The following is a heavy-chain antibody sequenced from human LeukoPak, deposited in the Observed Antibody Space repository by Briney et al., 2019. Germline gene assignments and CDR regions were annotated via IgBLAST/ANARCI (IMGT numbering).Heavy chain of an antibody. J-gene: IGHJ4*02. Sequence: ASVKVSCKASGYTFTGYYIHWVRQAPGQGLEWMGWINPNSGGTNYAQKFQGRVTMTRDTSISTAYMELSRLRSDDTAVYYCARALSMTYYGSGSYDYWGQGTLVTVSS. V-gene: IGHV1-2*02. D-gene: IGHD3-10*01. CDR3: ARALSMTYYGSGSYDY. CDR2: INPNSGGT. CDR1: GYTFTGYY.